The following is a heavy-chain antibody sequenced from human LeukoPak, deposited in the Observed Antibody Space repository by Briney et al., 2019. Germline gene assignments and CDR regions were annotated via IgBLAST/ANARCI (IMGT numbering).Heavy chain of an antibody. Sequence: SETLSLTCAVYGGSFSGYYRSWIRQPPGKGLEWIGEINHSGSTNYNPSLKSRVTISVDTSKNQFSLKLSSVTAADTAVYYCARGVAGTYYYCGMDVWGQGTTVTVSS. J-gene: IGHJ6*02. CDR2: INHSGST. CDR1: GGSFSGYY. D-gene: IGHD2-15*01. CDR3: ARGVAGTYYYCGMDV. V-gene: IGHV4-34*01.